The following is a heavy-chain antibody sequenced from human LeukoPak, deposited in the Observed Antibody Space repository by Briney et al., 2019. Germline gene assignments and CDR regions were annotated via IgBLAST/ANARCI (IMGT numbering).Heavy chain of an antibody. J-gene: IGHJ6*03. V-gene: IGHV1-69*13. D-gene: IGHD2-2*01. CDR2: IIPIFGTA. CDR1: GGTFSSYA. CDR3: ARSPGLAEVGYCSNTSCYYYYMDV. Sequence: SVKVSCKASGGTFSSYAISWVRQAPGQGLEWMGGIIPIFGTANYAQKFQGRVTITADESTSTAYMELSSLRSEDTAVYYCARSPGLAEVGYCSNTSCYYYYMDVWGKGTTVTVSS.